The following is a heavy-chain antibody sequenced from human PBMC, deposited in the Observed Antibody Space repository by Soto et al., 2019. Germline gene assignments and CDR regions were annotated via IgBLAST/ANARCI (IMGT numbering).Heavy chain of an antibody. V-gene: IGHV3-48*01. CDR3: ASGLVARRSGSYPSY. CDR2: ISTNNDAI. Sequence: EVQLVESGGGLVQPGGSLRLSCAASGFSISDCSMNWVRRAPGKGLEWISYISTNNDAIYYADSVKGRFTISRDNAKNSLYLQMNSLRAEDTALYYCASGLVARRSGSYPSYWGQGTLVTVSS. CDR1: GFSISDCS. J-gene: IGHJ4*02. D-gene: IGHD3-10*01.